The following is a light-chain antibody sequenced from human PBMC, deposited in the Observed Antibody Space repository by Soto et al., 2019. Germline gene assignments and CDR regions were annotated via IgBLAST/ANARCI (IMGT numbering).Light chain of an antibody. CDR2: GAS. Sequence: EIVLTQSPGTLSLSPGERATLSCRASRSVSSAHLAWYRQKVGQAPRLLIYGASNRATGIPDRFGGSGSGTDFTLTISRLEPEDFAVYYCHQRSDWPWTFGQGTKVDIK. CDR1: RSVSSAH. V-gene: IGKV3D-20*02. J-gene: IGKJ1*01. CDR3: HQRSDWPWT.